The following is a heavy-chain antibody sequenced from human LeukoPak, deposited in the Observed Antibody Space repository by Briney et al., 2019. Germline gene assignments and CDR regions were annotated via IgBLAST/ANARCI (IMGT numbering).Heavy chain of an antibody. CDR1: GFTFSSFA. CDR2: MSAPGGST. Sequence: PGGSLRLSCAASGFTFSSFAMNWVRQAPGKGLDWVSAMSAPGGSTYYADSVKGRFTISRDNFKNTLYLQMNSLRAEDTAVYYCAKDIVDGDHDSSGYHYSGLIDYWGQGTLVTVSS. CDR3: AKDIVDGDHDSSGYHYSGLIDY. D-gene: IGHD3-22*01. J-gene: IGHJ4*02. V-gene: IGHV3-23*01.